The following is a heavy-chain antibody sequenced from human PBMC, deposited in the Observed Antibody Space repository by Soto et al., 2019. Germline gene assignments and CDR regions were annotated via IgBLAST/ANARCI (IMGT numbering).Heavy chain of an antibody. Sequence: ASVKVSCKASGYTFTDYYMHWVRQAPGQGLEWMGWVNPNSGDTRYAQKFQGCVTVTRDTSISTAYMELSRLSSDDTAIYFCVREIAVTGTKAFDIWGQGTMVTVSS. CDR3: VREIAVTGTKAFDI. V-gene: IGHV1-2*04. CDR1: GYTFTDYY. CDR2: VNPNSGDT. J-gene: IGHJ3*02. D-gene: IGHD6-19*01.